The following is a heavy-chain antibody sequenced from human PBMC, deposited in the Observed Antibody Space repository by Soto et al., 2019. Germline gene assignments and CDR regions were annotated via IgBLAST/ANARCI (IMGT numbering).Heavy chain of an antibody. J-gene: IGHJ5*02. V-gene: IGHV3-48*02. D-gene: IGHD3-22*01. CDR3: ARRPYYYDSSGYYNWFDP. Sequence: GGSLRLSCAASGFTFSSYSMNWVRQAPGKGLEWVSYISSSSSTIYYADSVKGRFTISRDNAKNSLYLQMSSLRDEDTAVYYCARRPYYYDSSGYYNWFDPWGQGTLVTVSS. CDR2: ISSSSSTI. CDR1: GFTFSSYS.